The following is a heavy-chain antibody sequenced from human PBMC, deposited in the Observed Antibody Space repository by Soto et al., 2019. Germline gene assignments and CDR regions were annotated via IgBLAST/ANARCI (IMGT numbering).Heavy chain of an antibody. J-gene: IGHJ5*02. Sequence: EVQLLESGGGLVQPGGSLRLSCAVSGFTFSSYAMTWVRQAPGKGLEWVSRISGSGHSTYHADSVKGRFTISRDNSNNTLYLQMNSLRAEDTAVYYCAKDKYDILTGYSIPNWFDPWGQGTLVTVSS. D-gene: IGHD3-9*01. CDR1: GFTFSSYA. CDR2: ISGSGHST. CDR3: AKDKYDILTGYSIPNWFDP. V-gene: IGHV3-23*01.